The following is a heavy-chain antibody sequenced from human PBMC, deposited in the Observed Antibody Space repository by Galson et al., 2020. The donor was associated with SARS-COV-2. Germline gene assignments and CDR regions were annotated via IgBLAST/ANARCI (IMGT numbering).Heavy chain of an antibody. CDR1: EFTFSTYS. CDR2: IGTSGSPV. J-gene: IGHJ5*02. Sequence: GGSLRLSCAASEFTFSTYSMNWVRQAPGKGLEWVSYIGTSGSPVHYADSVKGRFTISRDNAKSSLYLQMNSLRAEDTAMYYCARGSTSSYNCFAPWGQGALVTVSS. V-gene: IGHV3-48*04. CDR3: ARGSTSSYNCFAP. D-gene: IGHD6-6*01.